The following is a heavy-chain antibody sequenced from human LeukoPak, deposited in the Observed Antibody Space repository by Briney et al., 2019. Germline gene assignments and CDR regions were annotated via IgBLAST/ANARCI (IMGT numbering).Heavy chain of an antibody. Sequence: ASVKVSCKASGYTFSSYGISWVRQAPGQGLEWMGWISAYSGNTHYAQKFQGRVPMTTDTSTTTAYMELRGLRSDDTAVYYCARAEKPNWGNYYYYCMDVWGKGTTVTVSS. V-gene: IGHV1-18*01. CDR2: ISAYSGNT. J-gene: IGHJ6*03. D-gene: IGHD7-27*01. CDR1: GYTFSSYG. CDR3: ARAEKPNWGNYYYYCMDV.